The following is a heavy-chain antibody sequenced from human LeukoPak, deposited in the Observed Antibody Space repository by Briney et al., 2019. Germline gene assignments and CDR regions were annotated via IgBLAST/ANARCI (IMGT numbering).Heavy chain of an antibody. D-gene: IGHD4-17*01. V-gene: IGHV3-53*01. Sequence: PGGSLRLSCEVSGLIVGSNYMTWVRQAPGKGLEWVAHIYSGGSTYYADSVKGRFTISRDNFKQMVYLQMSSLRVEDTAVYYCARWHPDGDSRVDPWGQGTLVTVSS. CDR1: GLIVGSNY. CDR3: ARWHPDGDSRVDP. J-gene: IGHJ5*02. CDR2: IYSGGST.